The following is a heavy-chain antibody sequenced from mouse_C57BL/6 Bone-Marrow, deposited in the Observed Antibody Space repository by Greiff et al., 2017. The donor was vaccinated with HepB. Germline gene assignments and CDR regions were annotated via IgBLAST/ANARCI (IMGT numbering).Heavy chain of an antibody. CDR2: SRNKANDYTT. J-gene: IGHJ1*03. CDR3: ARDAGAGYWYFDV. CDR1: GFTFSDFY. Sequence: EVKLVESGGGLVQSGRSLRLSCATSGFTFSDFYMEWVRQAPGKGLEWIAASRNKANDYTTEYSASVKGRFIVSRDTSQSILYLQMNALRAEDTAIYYCARDAGAGYWYFDVWGTGTTVTVSS. D-gene: IGHD3-3*01. V-gene: IGHV7-1*01.